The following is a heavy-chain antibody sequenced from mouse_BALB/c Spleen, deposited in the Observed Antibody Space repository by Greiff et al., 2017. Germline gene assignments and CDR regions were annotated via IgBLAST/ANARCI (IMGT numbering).Heavy chain of an antibody. CDR3: TKGGGSYFDV. CDR1: GYTFTSYY. Sequence: QVQLQQPGAELVKPGASVKLSCKASGYTFTSYYMYWVKQRPGQGLEWIGGINPSNGGTNFNEKFKSKATLTVDKSSSTAYMQLSSLTSEDSAVYYCTKGGGSYFDVWGAGTTVTVSS. V-gene: IGHV1S81*02. J-gene: IGHJ1*01. D-gene: IGHD1-1*02. CDR2: INPSNGGT.